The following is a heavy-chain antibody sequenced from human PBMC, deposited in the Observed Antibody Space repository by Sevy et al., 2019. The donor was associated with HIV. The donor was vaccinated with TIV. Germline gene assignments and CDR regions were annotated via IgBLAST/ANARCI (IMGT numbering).Heavy chain of an antibody. CDR2: MNPNSGNT. Sequence: ASVKVSCKASGYTFTSYDINWVRQATGQGLEWMGWMNPNSGNTGYAQKFQGRVTMTRNTSISTAYMELSSLRSEDTAVYYCASKSGVEPAAKDYYYGMDVWGQGTTVTVSS. CDR3: ASKSGVEPAAKDYYYGMDV. CDR1: GYTFTSYD. J-gene: IGHJ6*02. V-gene: IGHV1-8*01. D-gene: IGHD2-2*01.